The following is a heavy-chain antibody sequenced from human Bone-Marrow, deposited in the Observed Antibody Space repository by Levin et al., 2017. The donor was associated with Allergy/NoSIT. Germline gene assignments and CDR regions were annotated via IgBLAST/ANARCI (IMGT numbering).Heavy chain of an antibody. CDR3: ARDVAGRSGF. CDR1: GFTFSSFW. J-gene: IGHJ1*01. Sequence: LSLTCAATGFTFSSFWMHWVRQAPGKGLVWVSRIDNGGSFTDYADSVKGRFTISRDNAKNTLYLQMNSLGAADTAVYYWARDVAGRSGFWGQGTLVTVSS. V-gene: IGHV3-74*01. CDR2: IDNGGSFT. D-gene: IGHD2-15*01.